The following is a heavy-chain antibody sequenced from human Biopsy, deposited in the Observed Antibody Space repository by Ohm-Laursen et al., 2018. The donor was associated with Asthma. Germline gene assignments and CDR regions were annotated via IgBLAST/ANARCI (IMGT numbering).Heavy chain of an antibody. J-gene: IGHJ4*02. CDR3: ARTNMVRGKYYFDY. Sequence: TQTLTLTCTFSGFSLSTRGMCVSWIRQPPGKALEWLALIDWDDDKYYSTSLKTRLTISKDTSKNQVVLTMTNMDPVDTATYYCARTNMVRGKYYFDYWGQGTLVTVSS. V-gene: IGHV2-70*01. CDR2: IDWDDDK. D-gene: IGHD3-10*01. CDR1: GFSLSTRGMC.